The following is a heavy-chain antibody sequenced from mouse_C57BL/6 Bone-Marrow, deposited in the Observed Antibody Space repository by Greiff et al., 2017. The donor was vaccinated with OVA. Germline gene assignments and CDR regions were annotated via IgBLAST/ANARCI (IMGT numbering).Heavy chain of an antibody. CDR2: IHPNSGST. V-gene: IGHV1-64*01. CDR3: ASPDGYYWYVDV. D-gene: IGHD2-3*01. Sequence: QVQLQQSGAELVKPGASVKLSCKASGYTFTSYWMHWVKQRPGQGLEWIGMIHPNSGSTNYNEKFKSKATLTVDKSSSTAYMQLSSLTSEDSAVYYCASPDGYYWYVDVWGTGTTVTVSS. CDR1: GYTFTSYW. J-gene: IGHJ1*03.